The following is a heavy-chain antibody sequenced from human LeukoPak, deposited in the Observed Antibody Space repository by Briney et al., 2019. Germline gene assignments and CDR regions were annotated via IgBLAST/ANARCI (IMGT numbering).Heavy chain of an antibody. V-gene: IGHV3-23*01. D-gene: IGHD3-16*01. CDR3: VKDTGQLGVREVFDY. CDR2: ISAGGEST. Sequence: GGSLRLSCAASGFTFNNYAMTWLRQAPGKGLEWVSSISAGGESTYFADSVKGRFTISRDNSKNTMYVQMNSLRVEDTAVYFCVKDTGQLGVREVFDYWGQGTMVTVAS. J-gene: IGHJ3*01. CDR1: GFTFNNYA.